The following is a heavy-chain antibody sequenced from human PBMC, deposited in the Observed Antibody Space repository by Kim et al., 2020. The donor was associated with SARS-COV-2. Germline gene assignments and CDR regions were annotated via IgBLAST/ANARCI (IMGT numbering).Heavy chain of an antibody. Sequence: GGSLRLSCAASGFTFSSYGMHWVRQAPGKGLEWVTVISYDGSNKYYADSVKGRFTISRDNSKNTLYLQMNSLRAEDTAVYYCAHAPYSSWFDYWGQGTLV. V-gene: IGHV3-30*03. CDR2: ISYDGSNK. CDR1: GFTFSSYG. J-gene: IGHJ4*02. CDR3: AHAPYSSWFDY. D-gene: IGHD6-19*01.